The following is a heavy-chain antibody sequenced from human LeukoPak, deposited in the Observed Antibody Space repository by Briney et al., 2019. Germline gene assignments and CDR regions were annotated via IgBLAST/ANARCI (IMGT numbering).Heavy chain of an antibody. J-gene: IGHJ4*02. CDR2: IYYSGST. D-gene: IGHD6-19*01. Sequence: SETLSLTCTVSGGSISSSSYYWGWIRQPPGKGLEWIGSIYYSGSTYYNPSLKSRVTISVDTSKNQFSLKLSSVTAADTAVYYCARLGSSGWSVRGDYWGQGTLVTVSS. V-gene: IGHV4-39*01. CDR1: GGSISSSSYY. CDR3: ARLGSSGWSVRGDY.